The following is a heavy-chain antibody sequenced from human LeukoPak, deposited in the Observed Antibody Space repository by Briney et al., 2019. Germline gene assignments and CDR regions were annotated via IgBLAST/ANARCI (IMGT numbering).Heavy chain of an antibody. J-gene: IGHJ4*02. D-gene: IGHD4-23*01. CDR2: IASVGSST. CDR3: ARGRPHGNDY. CDR1: GFTFSSYW. V-gene: IGHV3-74*01. Sequence: GGSLRLSCAASGFTFSSYWMNWVRQAPGKGLVWVSRIASVGSSTTYADSVKGRFSISRDNAKNTLYLQMNSLRVEDTAVYYCARGRPHGNDYWGQGTLVTVSS.